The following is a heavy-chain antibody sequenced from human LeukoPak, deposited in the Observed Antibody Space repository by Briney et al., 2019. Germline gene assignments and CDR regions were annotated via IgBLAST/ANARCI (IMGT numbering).Heavy chain of an antibody. Sequence: GGSLRLSCAASGFTFSSYWMSWVRQAPGKGLEWVANIKQDGSEKYYVDSVKGRFTISRDNAKNSLYLQMNSLRAEDTAVYYCARDNIAVAGSLDYWGQGTLVTVSS. D-gene: IGHD6-19*01. V-gene: IGHV3-7*01. CDR3: ARDNIAVAGSLDY. J-gene: IGHJ4*02. CDR1: GFTFSSYW. CDR2: IKQDGSEK.